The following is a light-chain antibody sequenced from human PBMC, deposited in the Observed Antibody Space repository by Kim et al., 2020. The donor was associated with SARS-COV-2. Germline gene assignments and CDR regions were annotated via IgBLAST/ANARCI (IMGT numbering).Light chain of an antibody. J-gene: IGLJ2*01. CDR1: KLGDKY. CDR2: QDS. CDR3: QAWDSSTDV. Sequence: VSPGQTASITCSGYKLGDKYACLYQQKPGQSPVLVIYQDSKRPSGIPERFSGSNSGNTATLTISGTQAMDEADYYCQAWDSSTDVFGGGTQLTVL. V-gene: IGLV3-1*01.